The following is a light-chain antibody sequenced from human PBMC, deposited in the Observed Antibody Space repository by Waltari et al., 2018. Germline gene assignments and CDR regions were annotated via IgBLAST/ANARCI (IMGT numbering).Light chain of an antibody. CDR2: DVS. CDR1: SSDVGGYNY. V-gene: IGLV2-14*01. J-gene: IGLJ3*02. Sequence: ALTQPASVSGSPGQSITISCTGTSSDVGGYNYVSWYQQHPGKAPKLMIYDVSERPSGVSNHFSGSKSGNTASLTISGLQAEDEADYYCSSYTSSXXWVFGGGXXXTVL. CDR3: SSYTSSXXWV.